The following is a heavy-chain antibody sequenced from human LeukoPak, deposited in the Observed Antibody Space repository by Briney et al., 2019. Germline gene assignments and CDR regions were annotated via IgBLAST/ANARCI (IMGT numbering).Heavy chain of an antibody. Sequence: ASVKVSCKASGYTFTSNYIHWVRQAPGQGLEWMGIINPSGGSTSYAQKFQGRVTMTRDKSTSTAYMELRSLRSDDTAVYYCARVPNYYGSGSYFWGYFDYWGQGTLVTVSS. CDR1: GYTFTSNY. CDR2: INPSGGST. D-gene: IGHD3-10*01. J-gene: IGHJ4*02. V-gene: IGHV1-46*01. CDR3: ARVPNYYGSGSYFWGYFDY.